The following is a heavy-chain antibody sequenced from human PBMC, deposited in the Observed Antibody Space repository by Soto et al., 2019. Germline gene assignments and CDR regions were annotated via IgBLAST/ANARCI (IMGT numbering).Heavy chain of an antibody. J-gene: IGHJ4*02. CDR1: GGSISSYD. CDR3: ARGKEYSGYDEGFDY. V-gene: IGHV4-59*01. D-gene: IGHD5-12*01. Sequence: QVQLQESGPGLVKPSETLSLTCTVSGGSISSYDWSWIRQPPGNGLEWIGYIYYSGSTNYNPSLKSRVTISVDTSKNQFSLKLSSVTAADTVVYYCARGKEYSGYDEGFDYWGQGTLVTVSS. CDR2: IYYSGST.